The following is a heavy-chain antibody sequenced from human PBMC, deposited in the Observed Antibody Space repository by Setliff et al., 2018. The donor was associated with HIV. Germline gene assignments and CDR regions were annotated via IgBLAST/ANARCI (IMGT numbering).Heavy chain of an antibody. D-gene: IGHD3-9*01. CDR1: GYTFTKYD. CDR2: MNPNSGNA. Sequence: GASVKVSCKASGYTFTKYDINWVRQATGQGLEWMGWMNPNSGNAEYAQKFQGRVTITADESTSTAYMELSSLKSEDTAVYYCARSFDILTGYDLNFDYWGQGTLVTVSS. CDR3: ARSFDILTGYDLNFDY. V-gene: IGHV1-8*03. J-gene: IGHJ4*02.